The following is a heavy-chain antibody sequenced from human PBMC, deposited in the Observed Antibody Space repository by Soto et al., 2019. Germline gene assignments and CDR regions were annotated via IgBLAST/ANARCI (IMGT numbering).Heavy chain of an antibody. CDR3: ARGFSH. Sequence: SETLSLTCTVSGGSISTSGYYWSWLRQPPGKGLEWIGEINDSGSTNYNPSLKSRVTISIDTSKNQFYLKLRSVTAADTAVYFCARGFSHWGQGTLVTVSS. J-gene: IGHJ4*02. CDR2: INDSGST. V-gene: IGHV4-39*07. CDR1: GGSISTSGYY.